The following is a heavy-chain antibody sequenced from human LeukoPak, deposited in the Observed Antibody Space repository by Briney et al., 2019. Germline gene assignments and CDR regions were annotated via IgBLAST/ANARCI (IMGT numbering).Heavy chain of an antibody. CDR1: GFTFSSYS. CDR3: ARESLLVGYQPPFDY. J-gene: IGHJ4*02. V-gene: IGHV3-21*01. D-gene: IGHD5-12*01. Sequence: GGSLRLSCAASGFTFSSYSMNWVRQAPGKGLEWVSSISSSSSYIYYADSVKGRFTISRDNAKNSLYLQMNSLRAEDTAVYYCARESLLVGYQPPFDYWGQETLVTVSS. CDR2: ISSSSSYI.